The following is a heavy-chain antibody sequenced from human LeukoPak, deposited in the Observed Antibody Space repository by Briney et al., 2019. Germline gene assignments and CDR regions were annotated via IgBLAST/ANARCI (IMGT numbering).Heavy chain of an antibody. CDR3: AKGVVSVATRGGFDY. J-gene: IGHJ4*02. CDR2: IRGSGGST. Sequence: GGSLRLSCAASGFTFSSYAMNWVRQAPGKGLEWVSIIRGSGGSTYYADSVKGRFTISRDNSKNTLYLQMNSLRADDTATYYCAKGVVSVATRGGFDYWGQGTLVTVSS. D-gene: IGHD2-2*01. CDR1: GFTFSSYA. V-gene: IGHV3-23*01.